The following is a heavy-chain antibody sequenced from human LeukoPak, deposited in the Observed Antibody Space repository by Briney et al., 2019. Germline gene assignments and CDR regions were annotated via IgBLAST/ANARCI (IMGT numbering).Heavy chain of an antibody. V-gene: IGHV3-30*04. CDR3: ARDLDYYDSSGPRDY. Sequence: GGSLRLSCAASGFTFSDYAMHWVRQAPGKGLEWVAVISYDADNEFCVDSVKGRFTISRDNSKNTLYLQMNSLRDEDTAVYYCARDLDYYDSSGPRDYWGQGTLVTVSS. CDR1: GFTFSDYA. J-gene: IGHJ4*02. D-gene: IGHD3-22*01. CDR2: ISYDADNE.